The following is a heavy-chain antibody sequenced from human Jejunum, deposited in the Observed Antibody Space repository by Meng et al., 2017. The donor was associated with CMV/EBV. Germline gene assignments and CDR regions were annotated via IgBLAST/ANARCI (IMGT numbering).Heavy chain of an antibody. J-gene: IGHJ3*02. V-gene: IGHV3-9*01. D-gene: IGHD5-12*01. CDR2: ISWDSVDI. CDR1: RYIFDDYA. Sequence: RYIFDDYAMHWVRQAPGKGLEWVSGISWDSVDIEYADSVRGRFTISRDNAKNSLYLQMDSLRPEDTALYYCAKGLSGYDFGAFDIWGQGTVVTVSS. CDR3: AKGLSGYDFGAFDI.